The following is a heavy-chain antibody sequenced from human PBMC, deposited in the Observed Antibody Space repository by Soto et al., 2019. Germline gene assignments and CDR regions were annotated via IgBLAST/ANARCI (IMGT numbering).Heavy chain of an antibody. D-gene: IGHD3-22*01. Sequence: GGSLRLSCAASGFTFSSYSMNWVRQAPGKGLEWVSYISSSGSTIYYADSVKGRFTISRDNAKNSLYLQMNSLRAEDTAVYYCARGPYYYDTSGYGYWGQGTLVTVSS. V-gene: IGHV3-48*04. CDR2: ISSSGSTI. J-gene: IGHJ4*02. CDR3: ARGPYYYDTSGYGY. CDR1: GFTFSSYS.